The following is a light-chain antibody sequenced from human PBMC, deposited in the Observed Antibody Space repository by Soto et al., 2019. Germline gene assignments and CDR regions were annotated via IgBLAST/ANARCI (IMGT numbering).Light chain of an antibody. CDR1: SSDVGAYNY. J-gene: IGLJ1*01. CDR3: SSYTTSITYV. V-gene: IGLV2-14*03. CDR2: DVS. Sequence: QSALTQPASVSGSPGQSITISCTGTSSDVGAYNYVSWYQQHPGEVPKLMIYDVSTRPSGVSHRFSGSKSGSTASLTISGLQAEDEADYYCSSYTTSITYVFGTGTKLTVL.